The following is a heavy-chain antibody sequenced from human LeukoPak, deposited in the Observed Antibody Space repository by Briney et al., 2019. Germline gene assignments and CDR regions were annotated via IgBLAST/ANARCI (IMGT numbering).Heavy chain of an antibody. CDR3: AREYYDSSGIKYAFDI. CDR1: GYTFTDYY. Sequence: ASVKVSCKAPGYTFTDYYIHWVRQAPGQGLEWMGCIDPDSGGTKYGQKFQGRVTLTRDTPINTAYMELSRLKSDDTAVYYCAREYYDSSGIKYAFDIWGQGTMVTVSS. V-gene: IGHV1-2*02. J-gene: IGHJ3*02. D-gene: IGHD3-22*01. CDR2: IDPDSGGT.